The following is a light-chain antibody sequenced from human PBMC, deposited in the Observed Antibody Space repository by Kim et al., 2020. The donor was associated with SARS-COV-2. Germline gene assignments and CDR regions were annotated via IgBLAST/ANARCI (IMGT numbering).Light chain of an antibody. CDR1: SSDVGGYNY. V-gene: IGLV2-11*01. Sequence: QSVTISCTGTSSDVGGYNYVSWYQQPPGKAPKLMIYDVSKRPSGVPDRFSGSKSGNTASLTISGLQAEDEADYYCCSYAGSYAHVVFGGGTKLTVL. CDR3: CSYAGSYAHVV. J-gene: IGLJ2*01. CDR2: DVS.